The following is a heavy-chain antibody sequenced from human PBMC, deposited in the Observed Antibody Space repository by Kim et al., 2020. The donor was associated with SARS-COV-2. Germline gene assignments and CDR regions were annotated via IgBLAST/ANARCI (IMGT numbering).Heavy chain of an antibody. CDR1: GFTFIDYS. CDR3: VRETRDGMDV. Sequence: GGSLRLSCEASGFTFIDYSMDWVRQAPGKGLEWVSSISTSSTFVSYADSVKGRLIVSRDNANNLLFLYMTSLRAEDTAVYYCVRETRDGMDVWGQGT. V-gene: IGHV3-21*06. CDR2: ISTSSTFV. D-gene: IGHD2-2*01. J-gene: IGHJ6*02.